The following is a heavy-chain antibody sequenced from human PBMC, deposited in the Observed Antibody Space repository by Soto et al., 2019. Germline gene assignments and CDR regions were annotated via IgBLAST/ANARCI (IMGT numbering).Heavy chain of an antibody. CDR3: ARQSTARGYYYQAMDV. CDR1: GYSFTTYW. V-gene: IGHV5-51*01. J-gene: IGHJ6*02. D-gene: IGHD3-10*01. CDR2: IYPGDSDA. Sequence: GESLKISCKGSGYSFTTYWTVWVRQMPGKGLEWMGTIYPGDSDARYNPSFQGQVSISADKSTNTAYLQWNSLQASDTAIYYCARQSTARGYYYQAMDVWGQGTTVTVSS.